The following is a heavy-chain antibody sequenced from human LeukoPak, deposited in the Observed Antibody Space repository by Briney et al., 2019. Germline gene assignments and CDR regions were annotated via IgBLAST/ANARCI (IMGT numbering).Heavy chain of an antibody. Sequence: GSLRLSCAASGFTFSSYAMSWVRQAPGKGLEWVSAISGSGGSTYYADSVKGRFTISRDNSKNTLYLQMNSLRAEDTAVYYWAPRSGYYRTASWGQGTLVTVSS. V-gene: IGHV3-23*01. D-gene: IGHD3-3*01. J-gene: IGHJ5*02. CDR1: GFTFSSYA. CDR2: ISGSGGST. CDR3: APRSGYYRTAS.